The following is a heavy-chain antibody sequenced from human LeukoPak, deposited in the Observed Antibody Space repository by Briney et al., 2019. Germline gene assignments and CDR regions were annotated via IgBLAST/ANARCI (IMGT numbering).Heavy chain of an antibody. Sequence: SETLSLTCTVSGGSISSSSYHWGWIRQPPGKGLEWIGSIYYSGSTYYNPSLKSRVTISVDTSKNQFSLKLSSVTAADTAVYYCARPQWELRHDAFDIWGQGTMVTVSS. CDR1: GGSISSSSYH. CDR3: ARPQWELRHDAFDI. V-gene: IGHV4-39*07. CDR2: IYYSGST. D-gene: IGHD1-26*01. J-gene: IGHJ3*02.